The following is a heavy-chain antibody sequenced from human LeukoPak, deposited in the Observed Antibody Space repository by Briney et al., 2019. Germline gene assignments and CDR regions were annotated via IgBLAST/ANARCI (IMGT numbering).Heavy chain of an antibody. V-gene: IGHV4-34*01. Sequence: PSETLSPTCAVYGGSFSGYYWSWIRQPPGKGLEWIGEINHSGSTNYNPSLKSRVTISIDTSKNQFSLRLTSVTAADTAVYFCATLVSTRYYFDYWGQGTLVTVSS. D-gene: IGHD5/OR15-5a*01. CDR3: ATLVSTRYYFDY. CDR2: INHSGST. J-gene: IGHJ4*02. CDR1: GGSFSGYY.